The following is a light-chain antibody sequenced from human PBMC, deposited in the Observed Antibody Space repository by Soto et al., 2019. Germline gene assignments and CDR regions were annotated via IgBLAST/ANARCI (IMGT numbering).Light chain of an antibody. CDR3: QQTDTLPST. CDR1: QSISSW. V-gene: IGKV1-5*03. Sequence: DIQMSQSPSSLSAYVGDRVTITFRASQSISSWLAWYQRKPGKAPKLLIYKASSLESGVPSRFSGSGSRTDFTLPITSLQPEDIGTYYCQQTDTLPSTFGQGTRLEI. J-gene: IGKJ5*01. CDR2: KAS.